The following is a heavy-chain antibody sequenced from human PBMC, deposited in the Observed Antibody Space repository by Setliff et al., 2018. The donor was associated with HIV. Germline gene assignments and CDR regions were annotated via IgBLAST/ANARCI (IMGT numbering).Heavy chain of an antibody. CDR3: ARSTYGNYYHFDS. J-gene: IGHJ4*02. CDR1: GFTFRTFA. D-gene: IGHD1-7*01. V-gene: IGHV3-30*07. CDR2: ITYYRSRT. Sequence: GGSLRLSCVASGFTFRTFAMHWVRQAPGKGLEWVSVITYYRSRTYYADSVKGRFTISRDNSRSTLYLDMNSLRVEDTAIFYCARSTYGNYYHFDSWGQGILVTVSS.